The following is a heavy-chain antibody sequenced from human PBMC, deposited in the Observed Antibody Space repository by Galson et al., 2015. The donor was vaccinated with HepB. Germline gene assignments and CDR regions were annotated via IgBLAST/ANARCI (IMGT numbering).Heavy chain of an antibody. D-gene: IGHD5-12*01. CDR1: GLTFSSYS. CDR2: ISSSSSYI. V-gene: IGHV3-21*01. J-gene: IGHJ6*03. CDR3: ARGAEGGYDYDENYYYYMDV. Sequence: SLRLSCAASGLTFSSYSMNWVRQAPGKGLEWVSSISSSSSYIYYADSVKGRFTISRDNAKNSLYLQMNSLRAEDTAVYYCARGAEGGYDYDENYYYYMDVWGKGTTVTVSS.